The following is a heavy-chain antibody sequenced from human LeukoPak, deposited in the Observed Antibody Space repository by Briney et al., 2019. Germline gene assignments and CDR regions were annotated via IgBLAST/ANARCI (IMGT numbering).Heavy chain of an antibody. D-gene: IGHD4-17*01. CDR3: ASAYGDYEMDY. CDR2: IIPILGIA. CDR1: GGTFSSYA. Sequence: ALVKVSCKASGGTFSSYAISWVRQAPGQGLEWMGRIIPILGIANYAQKFQGRVTITADKSTSTAYMELSSLRSEDTAVYYCASAYGDYEMDYWGQGTLVAVSS. V-gene: IGHV1-69*04. J-gene: IGHJ4*02.